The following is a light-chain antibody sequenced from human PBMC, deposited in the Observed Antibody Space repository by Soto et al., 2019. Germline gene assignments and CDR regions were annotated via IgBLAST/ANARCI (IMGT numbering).Light chain of an antibody. CDR2: HAS. J-gene: IGKJ1*01. V-gene: IGKV1-5*01. CDR3: QHYNSYSEA. CDR1: QFISSW. Sequence: DIQMTQSPSTLSASVGDRVTITCRASQFISSWLAWYQQKPGKVPKLLIFHASNLESGVPSRFSGSGSGTEFTLTISRLQPDDFATYYCQHYNSYSEAFGQGTKLDIK.